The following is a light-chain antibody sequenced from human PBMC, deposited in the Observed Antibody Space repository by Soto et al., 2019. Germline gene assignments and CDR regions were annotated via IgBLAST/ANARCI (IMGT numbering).Light chain of an antibody. V-gene: IGLV2-11*01. J-gene: IGLJ1*01. CDR1: SSDVGGYNY. CDR3: CSYAGRFTYV. Sequence: QSVLTQPPSVSGSPGQSVSISCTGTSSDVGGYNYVSWYQQHPGKAPKVMIYDVSKRPSGVPDRFSGSKSGNTASLTISGLQSEDEADYYCCSYAGRFTYVFGTGTKV. CDR2: DVS.